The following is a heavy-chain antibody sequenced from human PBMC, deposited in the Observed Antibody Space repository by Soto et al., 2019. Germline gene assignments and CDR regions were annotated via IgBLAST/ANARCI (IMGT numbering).Heavy chain of an antibody. Sequence: SETLSLTFAVSGFFISSGNYWGWIRKPPGKGLEWIGSIFHGGNTYYNPSLKSRVTISVDISKNQFSLKLSSVTAADTAVYYCARARWYDAFDVWGQGTVVAVSS. CDR3: ARARWYDAFDV. CDR2: IFHGGNT. J-gene: IGHJ3*01. CDR1: GFFISSGNY. V-gene: IGHV4-38-2*01. D-gene: IGHD2-15*01.